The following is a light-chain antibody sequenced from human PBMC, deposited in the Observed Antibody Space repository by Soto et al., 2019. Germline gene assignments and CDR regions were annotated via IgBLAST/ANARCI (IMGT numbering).Light chain of an antibody. CDR3: QQRREWPIT. CDR2: GAF. Sequence: EIVLTQSPGTLSLSPVERATLSCRASQSVSTNYLAWYQQKPGQAPWLLIYGAFNRAGGVPDRFSGSGSGTDFTLTISSLEPEDFAVYYCQQRREWPITFGQGTRLEIK. V-gene: IGKV3D-20*02. J-gene: IGKJ5*01. CDR1: QSVSTNY.